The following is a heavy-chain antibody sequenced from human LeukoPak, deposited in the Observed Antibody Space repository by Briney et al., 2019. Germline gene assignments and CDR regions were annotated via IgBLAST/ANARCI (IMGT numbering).Heavy chain of an antibody. J-gene: IGHJ5*01. CDR2: ISAYNGDT. Sequence: ASVKVSCKASGYTFTSYGITWVRQAPGQGLEWMGWISAYNGDTNYAQNLQGRVTMTTDTSTSTAYLELRSLRSDDTAVYYCARQGVNYWFDSWGQGTLVTVSS. V-gene: IGHV1-18*04. CDR3: ARQGVNYWFDS. D-gene: IGHD3-10*01. CDR1: GYTFTSYG.